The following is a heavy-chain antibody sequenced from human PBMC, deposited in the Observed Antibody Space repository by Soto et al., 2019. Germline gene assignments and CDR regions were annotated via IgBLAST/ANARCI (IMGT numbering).Heavy chain of an antibody. Sequence: SETLSLTCTVSGGSISSYYWSWIRQPPVNGLEWIGYIYYSGSTNYNPSLKSRVTISVDTSKNQFSLKLISVTAADTAVYYCARASGSSWTSYYYYGMDVWGQGTTVTVSS. D-gene: IGHD6-13*01. CDR2: IYYSGST. CDR3: ARASGSSWTSYYYYGMDV. V-gene: IGHV4-59*01. J-gene: IGHJ6*02. CDR1: GGSISSYY.